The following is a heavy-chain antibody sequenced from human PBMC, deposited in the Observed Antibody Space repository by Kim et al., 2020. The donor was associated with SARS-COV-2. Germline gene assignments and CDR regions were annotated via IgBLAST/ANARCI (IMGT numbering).Heavy chain of an antibody. Sequence: GGSLRLSCAASGFTFSSYWMSWVRQAPGKGLEWVAGIKEDGTEKYYVDSVKGRFTISRDNAKNSLFLQMNSLRAEDTAIYYCARDHDGTGPSDAFDIWGQGTMVTVSS. CDR3: ARDHDGTGPSDAFDI. CDR1: GFTFSSYW. D-gene: IGHD3-3*01. J-gene: IGHJ3*02. V-gene: IGHV3-7*01. CDR2: IKEDGTEK.